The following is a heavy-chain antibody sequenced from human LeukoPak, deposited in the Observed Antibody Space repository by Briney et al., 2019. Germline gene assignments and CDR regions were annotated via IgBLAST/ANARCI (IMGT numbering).Heavy chain of an antibody. CDR1: GFTFSGSA. D-gene: IGHD6-13*01. CDR2: IRSKANSYAT. V-gene: IGHV3-73*01. Sequence: GGSLRLSCAASGFTFSGSAMHWVRQASGKGLEWVGRIRSKANSYATAYAASVKGRFTISRDDSKNTAYLQMNSLKTEDTAVYHCTRHGKAAADYWGQGTLVTVSS. CDR3: TRHGKAAADY. J-gene: IGHJ4*02.